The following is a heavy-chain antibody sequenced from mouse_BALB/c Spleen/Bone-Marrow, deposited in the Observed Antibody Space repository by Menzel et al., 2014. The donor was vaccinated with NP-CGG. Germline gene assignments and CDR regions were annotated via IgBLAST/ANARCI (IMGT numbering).Heavy chain of an antibody. Sequence: VQLQQSGPELVKPGASVRISCKASGYTFTSYYIHWVKQRPGQGLEWIGWIYPGNVDTKYNEKFKGKATLTADISSSTAYMQLSSLTSEDSAVYFCARSRWDGYDDYAMDYWGQGTSVTVSS. V-gene: IGHV1S56*01. CDR1: GYTFTSYY. CDR2: IYPGNVDT. D-gene: IGHD2-2*01. CDR3: ARSRWDGYDDYAMDY. J-gene: IGHJ4*01.